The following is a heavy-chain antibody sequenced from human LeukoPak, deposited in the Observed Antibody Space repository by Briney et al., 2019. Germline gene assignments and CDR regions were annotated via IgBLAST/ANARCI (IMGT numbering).Heavy chain of an antibody. J-gene: IGHJ4*02. CDR2: INPSGGST. Sequence: ASVQVSCKASGYTFTSYYMHWVRQAPGQGLEWMGIINPSGGSTSYAQKFQGRVTMTRDTSTSTVYMELSSLRSEDTAVYYCVRRSGSFPHFDYWGQGTLVTVSS. CDR3: VRRSGSFPHFDY. CDR1: GYTFTSYY. D-gene: IGHD1-26*01. V-gene: IGHV1-46*01.